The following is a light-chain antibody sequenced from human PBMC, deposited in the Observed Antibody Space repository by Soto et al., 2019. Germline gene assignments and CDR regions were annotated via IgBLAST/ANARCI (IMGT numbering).Light chain of an antibody. J-gene: IGLJ2*01. Sequence: QSVLTQPPSASGTPGQKVTISCSGGSSNIGRNSVYWYQQLPGTAPRLLIYTNNQRPSGVPDRFSGSKSGTSASLVVSGPRSEDEADYYCATWDDSLNCVVFGGGTKLTVL. V-gene: IGLV1-47*02. CDR1: SSNIGRNS. CDR3: ATWDDSLNCVV. CDR2: TNN.